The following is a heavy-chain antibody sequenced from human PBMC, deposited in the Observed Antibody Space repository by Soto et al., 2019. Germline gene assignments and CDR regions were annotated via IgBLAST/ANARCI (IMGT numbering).Heavy chain of an antibody. J-gene: IGHJ3*02. Sequence: PGGSLRLSCAASGFTLSSYWMHWVRQAPGKGLVWVSRINSDGSSTSYADSVKGRFTISRDNAKNSLYLQMNSRRAEDTAVYYCARVGVVITTDAFDIWGQGTMVTVSS. CDR1: GFTLSSYW. V-gene: IGHV3-74*01. D-gene: IGHD3-22*01. CDR2: INSDGSST. CDR3: ARVGVVITTDAFDI.